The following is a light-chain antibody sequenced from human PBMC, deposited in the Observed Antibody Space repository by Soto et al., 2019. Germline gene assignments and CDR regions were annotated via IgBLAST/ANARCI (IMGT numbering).Light chain of an antibody. CDR2: EVS. J-gene: IGLJ1*01. Sequence: VLAQPASVSGSPGQSITISCTGTSSDVGGYNYVSWYQQHPGKAPKLMIYEVSDRPSGVSNRFSGSKSGDTASLTISGLQAEDEADYYCSSYTSSSTYVFGTGTKLTVL. V-gene: IGLV2-14*01. CDR3: SSYTSSSTYV. CDR1: SSDVGGYNY.